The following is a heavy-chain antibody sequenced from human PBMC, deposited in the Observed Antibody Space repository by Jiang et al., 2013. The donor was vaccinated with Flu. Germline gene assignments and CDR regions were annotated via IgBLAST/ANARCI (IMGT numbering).Heavy chain of an antibody. CDR1: GGTFSNYV. CDR2: IIPIFGTA. V-gene: IGHV1-69*01. D-gene: IGHD2-15*01. J-gene: IGHJ4*02. Sequence: SGAEVKKPGSSVKVSCKASGGTFSNYVISWVRQAPGQGLEWMGGIIPIFGTANYAQKFQGRVTITADESTSTAYMELSSLRSEDTAVYYCASRVYCSGGSCYSSTLYPLDYWGQGTLVTVSS. CDR3: ASRVYCSGGSCYSSTLYPLDY.